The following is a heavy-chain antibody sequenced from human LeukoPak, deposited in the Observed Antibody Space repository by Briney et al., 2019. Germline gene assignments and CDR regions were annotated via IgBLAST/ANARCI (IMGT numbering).Heavy chain of an antibody. Sequence: GASVKVSCKASGYSFTGYYMHWVRQAPGRGLEWMGWINPDSGGTNYAQKFQGRVTMTRDTSITTAYMELSRLTSDDTAVYYCASGYSDYADYYNYYIDVWGKGTTVTVSS. CDR3: ASGYSDYADYYNYYIDV. D-gene: IGHD4-11*01. V-gene: IGHV1-2*02. CDR1: GYSFTGYY. J-gene: IGHJ6*03. CDR2: INPDSGGT.